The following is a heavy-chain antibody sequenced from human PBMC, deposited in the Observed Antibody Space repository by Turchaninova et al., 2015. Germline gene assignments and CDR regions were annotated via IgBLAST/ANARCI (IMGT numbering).Heavy chain of an antibody. CDR2: ISHDGNKD. Sequence: EKLVASGGGVVQPGKYLRLSCTAAGLTFSPFAMHWVRQAPGKGLGWVAVISHDGNKDYYADSVQGRFTISRENTMNTLYLQMNSLRVDDTAVYYCARDPSSCYDTGDPFDSWGQGTLVIVSS. J-gene: IGHJ4*02. D-gene: IGHD3-22*01. CDR3: ARDPSSCYDTGDPFDS. V-gene: IGHV3-30*04. CDR1: GLTFSPFA.